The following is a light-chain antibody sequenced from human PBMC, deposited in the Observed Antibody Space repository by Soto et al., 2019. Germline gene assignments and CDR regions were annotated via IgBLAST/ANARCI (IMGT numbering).Light chain of an antibody. V-gene: IGKV3-20*01. Sequence: EIVLTQSPGTLSLSPGERATLSCRASQSVDSRYLAWYQQKPGQAPRLVIHGASSRATGIPDRFSGSASGTGFTLTINRLEPEDFAVSYCQQYGSSPRTLGPGTKVDIK. CDR2: GAS. CDR3: QQYGSSPRT. CDR1: QSVDSRY. J-gene: IGKJ1*01.